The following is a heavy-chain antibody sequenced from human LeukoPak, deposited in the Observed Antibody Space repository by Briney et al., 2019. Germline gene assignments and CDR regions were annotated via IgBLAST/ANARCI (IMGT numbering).Heavy chain of an antibody. J-gene: IGHJ4*02. CDR2: IRSKANSYAT. CDR1: GFTFSGSA. Sequence: GGSLRLSCAPSGFTFSGSAMHWVRQASGKGLEWVGRIRSKANSYATAYAASVKGRFTISRDDSKNTAYLQMNSLKTEDTAVYYCTRQTLTGYPDYWGQGTLVTVSS. V-gene: IGHV3-73*01. D-gene: IGHD3-9*01. CDR3: TRQTLTGYPDY.